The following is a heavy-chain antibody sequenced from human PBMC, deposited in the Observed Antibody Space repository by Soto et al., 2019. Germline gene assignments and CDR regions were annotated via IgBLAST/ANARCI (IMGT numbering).Heavy chain of an antibody. CDR3: AREALYCSSTSCYTADYSNLNWFDP. Sequence: ASVKVSCKASGYTFTSYYMHWVRQAPGQGLEWMGIINPSGGSTSYAQKFQGRVTMTRDTSTSTVYMELSSLRSEDTAVYYCAREALYCSSTSCYTADYSNLNWFDPWGQGTLVTVSS. V-gene: IGHV1-46*01. J-gene: IGHJ5*02. D-gene: IGHD2-2*02. CDR1: GYTFTSYY. CDR2: INPSGGST.